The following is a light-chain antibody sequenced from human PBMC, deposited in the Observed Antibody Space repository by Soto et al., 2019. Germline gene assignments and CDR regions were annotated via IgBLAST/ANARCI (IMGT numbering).Light chain of an antibody. CDR2: EGS. CDR1: SSDVGSYNL. Sequence: QSALTQPASVSGSPGQSITISCTGTSSDVGSYNLVSWYQQHPGKAPKLMIFEGSQRPSGVSNRFSGSKSGNTASLTISGLQAEDEADYYCCSYAAGKVVFGGGTKVTVL. J-gene: IGLJ2*01. V-gene: IGLV2-23*01. CDR3: CSYAAGKVV.